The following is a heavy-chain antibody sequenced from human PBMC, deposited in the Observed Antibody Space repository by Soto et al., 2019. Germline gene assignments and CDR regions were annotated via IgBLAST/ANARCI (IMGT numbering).Heavy chain of an antibody. V-gene: IGHV5-51*01. CDR3: AIITIFGVVSSKIDYYYGMDV. Sequence: GESLKISCKGSGYSFTSCWIGWVRQMPGKGLEWMGIIYPGDSDTRYSPSFQGQVTISADKSISTAYLQWSSLKASDTAMYYCAIITIFGVVSSKIDYYYGMDVWGQGTTVTVSS. D-gene: IGHD3-3*01. J-gene: IGHJ6*02. CDR2: IYPGDSDT. CDR1: GYSFTSCW.